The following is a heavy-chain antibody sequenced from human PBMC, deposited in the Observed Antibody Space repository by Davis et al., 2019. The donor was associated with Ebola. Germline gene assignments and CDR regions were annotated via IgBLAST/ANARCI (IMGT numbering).Heavy chain of an antibody. Sequence: GGSLRLSCAASGFTFSNAWMSWVRQAPGKGLEWVSVIYSGGSTYYADSVKGRFTISRDNSKNTLYLQMNSLRAEDTAVYYCARGRDLEWLSDYYYYYGMDVWGQGTTVTVSS. J-gene: IGHJ6*02. D-gene: IGHD3-3*01. CDR2: IYSGGST. CDR3: ARGRDLEWLSDYYYYYGMDV. V-gene: IGHV3-53*01. CDR1: GFTFSNAW.